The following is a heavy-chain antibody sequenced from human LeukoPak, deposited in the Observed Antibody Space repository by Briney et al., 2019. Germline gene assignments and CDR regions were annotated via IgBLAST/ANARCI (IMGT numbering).Heavy chain of an antibody. J-gene: IGHJ3*02. Sequence: GASVKVSCKASGGTFSSYAISWVRQAPGQGLEWVGGIIPIFGTANYAQKFQGRVTITADESTSTAYMELSSLRSEDTAVYYCASPRAKYCSGGSCYNAFDIWGQGTMVTVSS. CDR3: ASPRAKYCSGGSCYNAFDI. CDR2: IIPIFGTA. D-gene: IGHD2-15*01. V-gene: IGHV1-69*13. CDR1: GGTFSSYA.